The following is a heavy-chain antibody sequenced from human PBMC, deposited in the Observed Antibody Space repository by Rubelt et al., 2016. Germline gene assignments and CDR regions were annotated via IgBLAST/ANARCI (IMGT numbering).Heavy chain of an antibody. CDR2: IHYSGHI. CDR1: GGSITSSSHY. Sequence: QLHLQESGPGLVKPSETLSLTCTVSGGSITSSSHYWAWIRQPPGKGLEWIASIHYSGHITYNPSLQSRVTISLDTSASQFSLKRNSVTAAETASYYCARDFGDFRTDFWGQGTLVTVSS. V-gene: IGHV4-39*07. CDR3: ARDFGDFRTDF. D-gene: IGHD3-16*01. J-gene: IGHJ4*02.